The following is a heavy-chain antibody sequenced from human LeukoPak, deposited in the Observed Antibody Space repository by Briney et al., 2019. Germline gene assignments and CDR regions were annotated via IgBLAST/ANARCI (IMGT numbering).Heavy chain of an antibody. CDR3: ARGRVPAAGD. J-gene: IGHJ4*02. V-gene: IGHV3-48*01. D-gene: IGHD2-2*01. CDR2: ISSSSSTI. CDR1: RFTFSSYS. Sequence: GGSLRLSCSASRFTFSSYSMNWVRQAPAKGLEWVSYISSSSSTIYYADSVKGRFTISRDNAKNSLYLQMNSLRAEDTAVYYCARGRVPAAGDWGQGTLVTVSS.